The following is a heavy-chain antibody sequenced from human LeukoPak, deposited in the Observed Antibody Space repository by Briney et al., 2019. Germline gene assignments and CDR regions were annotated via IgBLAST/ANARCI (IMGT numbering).Heavy chain of an antibody. J-gene: IGHJ4*02. Sequence: SETLSLTCAVYGGSFSGYYWSWIRQPPGRGLEWIGYIYYSGSTNYNPSLKSRVTISVDTSKNQFSLKLSSVTAADTAVYYCARSSGPGPFDYWGQGTLVTVSS. CDR2: IYYSGST. V-gene: IGHV4-59*08. CDR1: GGSFSGYY. CDR3: ARSSGPGPFDY. D-gene: IGHD6-19*01.